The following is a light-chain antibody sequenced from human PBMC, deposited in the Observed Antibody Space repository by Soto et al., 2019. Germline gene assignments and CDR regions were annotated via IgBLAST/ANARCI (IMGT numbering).Light chain of an antibody. CDR3: QQRSNWPPIT. CDR1: QSVSTRS. CDR2: DAS. Sequence: EIVLTQSPGTLSLSPGERATLSCRASQSVSTRSLAWYQQKPGQAPRLLIYDASNRATGIPARFSGSGSGTDFTLTISSLEPEDFAVYYCQQRSNWPPITFGQGTRLEIK. V-gene: IGKV3-11*01. J-gene: IGKJ5*01.